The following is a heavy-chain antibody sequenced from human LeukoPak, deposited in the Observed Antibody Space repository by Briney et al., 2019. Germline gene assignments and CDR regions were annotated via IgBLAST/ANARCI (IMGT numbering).Heavy chain of an antibody. CDR3: ARTQLEPRRGKPYYYYYMDV. Sequence: SETLSLTCAVYGGSFSGYYWSWIRQPPGKGLEWIGEINHSGSTNYNPSLKSRVTISVDTSKNQFSLKLSSVTAADTAVYYCARTQLEPRRGKPYYYYYMDVWGKGTTVTVSS. V-gene: IGHV4-34*01. J-gene: IGHJ6*03. D-gene: IGHD1-1*01. CDR1: GGSFSGYY. CDR2: INHSGST.